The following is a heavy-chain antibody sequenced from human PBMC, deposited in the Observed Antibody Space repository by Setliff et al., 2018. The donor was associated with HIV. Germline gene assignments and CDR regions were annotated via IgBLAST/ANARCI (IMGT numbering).Heavy chain of an antibody. CDR1: GDSISHYY. D-gene: IGHD2-8*02. J-gene: IGHJ1*01. CDR3: ARTRVYCPGDDCHAGNFDH. V-gene: IGHV4-4*08. CDR2: IFTSATTNF. Sequence: SETLSLTCSVSGDSISHYYWSWIRQPPGKGLEWIGDIFTSATTNFNYNPSLKSRVTMSIDTSKNQFSLKLRSVTAADTAFYYCARTRVYCPGDDCHAGNFDHWGQGTLVTVPQ.